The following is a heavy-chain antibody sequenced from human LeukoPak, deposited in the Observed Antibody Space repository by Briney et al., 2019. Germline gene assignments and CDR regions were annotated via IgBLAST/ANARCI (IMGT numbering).Heavy chain of an antibody. J-gene: IGHJ4*02. CDR2: ISGSGGST. CDR1: RFTFSSYA. CDR3: AKDSDWAFDY. V-gene: IGHV3-23*01. D-gene: IGHD3/OR15-3a*01. Sequence: GGSLRLSCAASRFTFSSYAVSWVRQAPGKGLEWVSAISGSGGSTYYADSVKGRFTISRDNSKNTLYLQMNSLRAEDTAVYYCAKDSDWAFDYWGQGNLVTVSS.